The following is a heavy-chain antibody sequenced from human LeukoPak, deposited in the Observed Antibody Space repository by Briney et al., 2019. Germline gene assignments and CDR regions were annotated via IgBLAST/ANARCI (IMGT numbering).Heavy chain of an antibody. D-gene: IGHD2-15*01. J-gene: IGHJ3*02. Sequence: SQTLTLTCTVSGGSISSGDYYWSWIRQPPGKGLEWIGYIYYSGSTYYNPSLKSRVTISVDTSKNQFSLKLSSVTAADTAVYYCARDRSGVEPAPVRSGGGPDAFDIWGQGTMVTVSS. CDR1: GGSISSGDYY. V-gene: IGHV4-30-4*01. CDR3: ARDRSGVEPAPVRSGGGPDAFDI. CDR2: IYYSGST.